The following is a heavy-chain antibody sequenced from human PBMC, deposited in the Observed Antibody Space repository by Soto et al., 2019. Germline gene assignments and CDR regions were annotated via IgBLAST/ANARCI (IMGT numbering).Heavy chain of an antibody. Sequence: QVQLVQSGAEVKKPGASVKVSCKASGYTFTTYGLSWVRQAPGQGLEWMGWISTAKGDTNYARKFQGRVTMTTDASTSTAYMELRSLRSDDTAVFYCARAGYTHGSSYFDYWGQGTLLTVSS. J-gene: IGHJ4*02. CDR1: GYTFTTYG. D-gene: IGHD5-18*01. CDR2: ISTAKGDT. V-gene: IGHV1-18*04. CDR3: ARAGYTHGSSYFDY.